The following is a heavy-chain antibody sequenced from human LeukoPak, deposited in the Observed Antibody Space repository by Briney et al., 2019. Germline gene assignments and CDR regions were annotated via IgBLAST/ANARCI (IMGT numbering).Heavy chain of an antibody. V-gene: IGHV3-33*01. Sequence: PGGSLRLSCAASGFTLSNYGMHWVRQAPGKGLEWVAVIWYDGTNKQYVDSVKGRFTISRDNSENTLYPQMNSLRDEDTAVYYCARESSLTGAYFDWWGQGTLVTVSS. CDR3: ARESSLTGAYFDW. CDR2: IWYDGTNK. D-gene: IGHD3-10*01. J-gene: IGHJ4*02. CDR1: GFTLSNYG.